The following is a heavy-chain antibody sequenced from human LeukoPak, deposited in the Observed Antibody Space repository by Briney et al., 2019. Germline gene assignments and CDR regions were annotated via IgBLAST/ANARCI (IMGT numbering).Heavy chain of an antibody. CDR1: GYTFTGYY. CDR3: ARVPPAGGVRGLIPFFDS. D-gene: IGHD3-10*02. Sequence: ASVKVSCKASGYTFTGYYMHWVRQAPGQGLEWMGWLSPNSGDTGFAQRFQGRVTITRDTSITTAYMELSSLRSEDTAVYYCARVPPAGGVRGLIPFFDSWGQGTPVTVSS. V-gene: IGHV1-8*03. CDR2: LSPNSGDT. J-gene: IGHJ4*02.